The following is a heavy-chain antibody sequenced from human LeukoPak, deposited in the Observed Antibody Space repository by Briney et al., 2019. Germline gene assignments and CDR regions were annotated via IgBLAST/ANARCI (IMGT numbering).Heavy chain of an antibody. CDR3: ARGRMVRGVLYYFDY. CDR1: GGSMSSGSYY. D-gene: IGHD3-10*01. J-gene: IGHJ4*02. Sequence: SETLSLTCTVSGGSMSSGSYYWSWIRQPAGKGLEWIGRIYTSGSTNYNPSLKSRVTISVDTSKNQFSLKLSSVTAADTAVYYCARGRMVRGVLYYFDYWGQGTLVTVSS. CDR2: IYTSGST. V-gene: IGHV4-61*02.